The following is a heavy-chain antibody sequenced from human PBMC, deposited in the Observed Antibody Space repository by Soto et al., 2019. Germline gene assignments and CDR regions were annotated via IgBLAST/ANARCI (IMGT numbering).Heavy chain of an antibody. V-gene: IGHV4-30-4*01. D-gene: IGHD5-18*01. CDR1: GASISSGDYY. CDR2: IYNGAYT. J-gene: IGHJ4*02. Sequence: LSLTCPVSGASISSGDYYWSWIRQPPGKGLEWIGCIYNGAYTYYNPSLKSRVTISADTSKNQFSLRVSSVTAADTAVYYCANTDASGYSYGSSDYWGQGTLVTVSS. CDR3: ANTDASGYSYGSSDY.